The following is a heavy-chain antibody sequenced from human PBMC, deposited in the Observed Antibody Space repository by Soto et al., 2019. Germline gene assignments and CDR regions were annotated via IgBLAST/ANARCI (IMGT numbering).Heavy chain of an antibody. Sequence: QVQLQQWGAGLLKPSETLSLTCAVYGGSFSGYYWCWIRQPPGKGLEWIGEINHSGSTNYNPSLKSRVTRSVDTSKNQFSLNLISVTAADTAVYYCARGSLTMVRGVPPDYWGQGTLVTVSS. CDR3: ARGSLTMVRGVPPDY. CDR1: GGSFSGYY. D-gene: IGHD3-10*01. CDR2: INHSGST. J-gene: IGHJ4*02. V-gene: IGHV4-34*01.